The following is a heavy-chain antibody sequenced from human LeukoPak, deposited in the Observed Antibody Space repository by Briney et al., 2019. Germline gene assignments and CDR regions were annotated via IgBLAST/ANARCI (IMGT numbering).Heavy chain of an antibody. D-gene: IGHD5-18*01. J-gene: IGHJ4*02. V-gene: IGHV3-20*04. CDR2: INWNGGST. CDR1: GFTFDDYG. Sequence: RGGSLRLSCAASGFTFDDYGMSWVRQAPGKGLEWVSGINWNGGSTGYADSVKGRFTISRDNAKNSLYLQMNSLRAEDTALYYCAREQRVAGYSYGFKGWGQGTLVTVSS. CDR3: AREQRVAGYSYGFKG.